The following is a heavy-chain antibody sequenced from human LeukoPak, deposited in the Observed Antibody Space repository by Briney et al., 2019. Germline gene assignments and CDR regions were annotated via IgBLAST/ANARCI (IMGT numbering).Heavy chain of an antibody. CDR1: GGSISSYY. CDR3: ARPYYGSGSYYGY. Sequence: PSETLSLTCTVSGGSISSYYWSWIRQPPGKGLEWIGYIYYSGSTNYNPSLKSRVTISVDTSKNQFSLKLSSVTAADTAVYYCARPYYGSGSYYGYWGQGTLVTVSS. CDR2: IYYSGST. J-gene: IGHJ4*02. V-gene: IGHV4-59*12. D-gene: IGHD3-10*01.